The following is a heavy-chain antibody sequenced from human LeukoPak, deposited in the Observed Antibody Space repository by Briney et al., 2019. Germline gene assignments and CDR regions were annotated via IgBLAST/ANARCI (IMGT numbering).Heavy chain of an antibody. CDR3: ARSLSDTAMVTVYYYYMDV. V-gene: IGHV4-59*01. CDR1: GGSISSYY. J-gene: IGHJ6*03. CDR2: IYYSGST. Sequence: PSETLSLTCTVSGGSISSYYWSWIRQPPGKGLEWIGYIYYSGSTNYNPSLKSRVTISVDTSKNQFSLKLSSVTAADTAVYYCARSLSDTAMVTVYYYYMDVWGKGTTVTVSS. D-gene: IGHD5-18*01.